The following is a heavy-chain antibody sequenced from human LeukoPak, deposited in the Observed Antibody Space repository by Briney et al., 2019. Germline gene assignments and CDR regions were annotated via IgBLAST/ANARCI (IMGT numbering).Heavy chain of an antibody. V-gene: IGHV4-59*08. Sequence: SETLSLTCTVSGGSISSYYWSWIRQPPGKGLEWIGYIHYSGGITYYNPSLKSRVTISVDTSKNQFSLSLSSVTAADTAVYYCARRLQMFYFDYWGQGTLVTVSS. CDR3: ARRLQMFYFDY. J-gene: IGHJ4*02. D-gene: IGHD5-18*01. CDR1: GGSISSYY. CDR2: IHYSGGIT.